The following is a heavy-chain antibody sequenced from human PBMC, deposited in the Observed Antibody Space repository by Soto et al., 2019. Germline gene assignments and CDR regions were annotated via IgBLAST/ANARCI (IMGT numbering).Heavy chain of an antibody. CDR2: ISAYNGNT. Sequence: ASVKVSCKASGYTFTSYGISWVRQAPGQGLEWMGWISAYNGNTNYAQKLQGRVTMTTDTSTSTAYMELRSLRSDDTAVYYCARLSRFLEWIFNKGADDPQDSCFVPWG. V-gene: IGHV1-18*01. CDR3: ARLSRFLEWIFNKGADDPQDSCFVP. CDR1: GYTFTSYG. J-gene: IGHJ5*02. D-gene: IGHD3-3*01.